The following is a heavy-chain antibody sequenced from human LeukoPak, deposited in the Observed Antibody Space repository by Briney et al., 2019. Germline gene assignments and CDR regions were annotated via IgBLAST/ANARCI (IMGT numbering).Heavy chain of an antibody. CDR2: ISSSSSYI. J-gene: IGHJ4*02. CDR1: GSTFSSYS. D-gene: IGHD3-3*01. CDR3: ARGRDYDFWSGYFND. V-gene: IGHV3-21*01. Sequence: GGSLRLSCAASGSTFSSYSMNWVRQAPGKGLEWVSSISSSSSYIYYADSVKGRFTISRDNAKNSLYLQMNSLRAEDTAVYYCARGRDYDFWSGYFNDWGQGTLVTVSS.